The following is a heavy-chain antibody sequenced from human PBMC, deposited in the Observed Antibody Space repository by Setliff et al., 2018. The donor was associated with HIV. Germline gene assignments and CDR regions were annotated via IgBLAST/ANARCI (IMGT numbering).Heavy chain of an antibody. CDR1: GYTFTSYA. Sequence: GASVKVSCKASGYTFTSYAMNWLRQAPGQGLEWMGWIDTNTGNPTYAQGFTGRFVFSLDTSVSTAFLQISTLKAEDTAVYYCARLSPYGDYLLFQYWGQGTQVTVSS. J-gene: IGHJ4*02. D-gene: IGHD4-17*01. V-gene: IGHV7-4-1*02. CDR3: ARLSPYGDYLLFQY. CDR2: IDTNTGNP.